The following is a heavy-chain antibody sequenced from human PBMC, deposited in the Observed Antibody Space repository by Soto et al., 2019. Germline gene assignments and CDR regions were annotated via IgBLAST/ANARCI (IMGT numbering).Heavy chain of an antibody. V-gene: IGHV4-30-2*01. Sequence: LSLTCAVSGGSISSGGYSWSWIRQPPGKGLEWIGYIYHSGSTYYNPSLKSRVTISVDRSKNQFSLKLSSVTAADTAVYYCARYIKYYGMDVWGQGTTVTVSS. CDR3: ARYIKYYGMDV. J-gene: IGHJ6*02. CDR1: GGSISSGGYS. CDR2: IYHSGST. D-gene: IGHD1-1*01.